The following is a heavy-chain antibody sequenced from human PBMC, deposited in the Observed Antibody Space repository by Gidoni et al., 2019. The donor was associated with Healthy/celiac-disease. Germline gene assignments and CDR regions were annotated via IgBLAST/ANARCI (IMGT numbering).Heavy chain of an antibody. CDR3: AKDSARFLGRRGGAYYFDY. J-gene: IGHJ4*02. D-gene: IGHD3-3*01. V-gene: IGHV3-30*18. CDR2: ISYDGSNK. CDR1: GFTFSSYG. Sequence: QVQLVESGGGVVQPGRSLRLSCAASGFTFSSYGMHWVRQAPGKGLEWVAVISYDGSNKYYADSVKGRFTISRDNSKNTLYLQMNSLRAEDTAVYYCAKDSARFLGRRGGAYYFDYWGQGTLVTVSS.